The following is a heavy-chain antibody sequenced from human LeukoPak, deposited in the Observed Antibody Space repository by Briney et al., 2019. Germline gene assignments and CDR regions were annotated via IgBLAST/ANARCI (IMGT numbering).Heavy chain of an antibody. CDR1: GFSFSSHE. CDR2: ISSSGNTI. J-gene: IGHJ4*02. V-gene: IGHV3-48*03. CDR3: AILDGGIDFDS. D-gene: IGHD3-3*01. Sequence: GGSLRLSCAASGFSFSSHEMNWVRQAPGKGLEWVSYISSSGNTIYYADSVMGRFTISRDNAKSSLYLQMNSLRAADTAVYYCAILDGGIDFDSWGQGTLVTVSS.